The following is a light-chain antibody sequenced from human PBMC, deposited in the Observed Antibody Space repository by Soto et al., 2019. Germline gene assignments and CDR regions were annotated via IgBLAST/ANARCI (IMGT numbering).Light chain of an antibody. V-gene: IGLV2-14*01. CDR3: SAYTSSSTLYV. CDR1: SSDVGGYNY. CDR2: DVS. J-gene: IGLJ1*01. Sequence: QSVLTQPASVSGSPGQSITISCTGTSSDVGGYNYVSWYQQHPGNAPKLMIYDVSNRPSGVSNRFSGSKSGNTASLTISGLQAEDEADYYCSAYTSSSTLYVFGTGTKLTVL.